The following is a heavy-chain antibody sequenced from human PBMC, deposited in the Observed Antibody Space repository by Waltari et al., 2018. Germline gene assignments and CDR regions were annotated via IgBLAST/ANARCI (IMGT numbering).Heavy chain of an antibody. Sequence: QLQLQESGPGLVKPSETLSLTCTVSGGSISSSSYYWGWIRQPPGKGLEWIGSIYYSGSTYYNPSLKSRVTISVDTSKNQFSLKLSSVTAADTAVYYCARHVGGSYYVYYFDYWGQGTLVTVSS. CDR2: IYYSGST. D-gene: IGHD1-26*01. CDR1: GGSISSSSYY. CDR3: ARHVGGSYYVYYFDY. V-gene: IGHV4-39*01. J-gene: IGHJ4*02.